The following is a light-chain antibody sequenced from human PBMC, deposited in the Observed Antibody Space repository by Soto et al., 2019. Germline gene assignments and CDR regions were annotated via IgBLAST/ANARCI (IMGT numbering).Light chain of an antibody. CDR1: QGISSW. V-gene: IGKV1-5*03. CDR3: QQYNSYSLT. J-gene: IGKJ4*01. Sequence: DIQMTQSPSTLSASVGDRVTITCRASQGISSWLAWYQQKPGKAPKLLIYKASTLESGVPSRFSGGGSGTEFTLTISSLQPDDFATYYCQQYNSYSLTFGGGTTVEIK. CDR2: KAS.